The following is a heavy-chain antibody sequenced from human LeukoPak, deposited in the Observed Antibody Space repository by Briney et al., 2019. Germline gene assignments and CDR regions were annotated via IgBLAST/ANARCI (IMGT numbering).Heavy chain of an antibody. D-gene: IGHD3-22*01. J-gene: IGHJ4*02. CDR1: GGSISSYY. CDR2: IYYSGST. CDR3: ASGITMIVVVRSYPFDY. Sequence: SETLSLTCTVSGGSISSYYWSWIRQPPGKGLEWIGYIYYSGSTYYNPSLKSRVTISVDTSKNQFSLKLSSVTAADTAVYYCASGITMIVVVRSYPFDYWGQGTLVTVSS. V-gene: IGHV4-59*08.